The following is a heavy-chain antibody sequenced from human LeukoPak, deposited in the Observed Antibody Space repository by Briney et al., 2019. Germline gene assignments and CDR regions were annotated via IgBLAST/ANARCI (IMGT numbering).Heavy chain of an antibody. J-gene: IGHJ6*03. D-gene: IGHD6-13*01. CDR2: INPNTGGT. CDR1: GYTFTDYY. Sequence: ASVKVSCKASGYTFTDYYMHWVRRAPGQGLEWMGWINPNTGGTNYAQRFQGRVTLTRDTSITTAYMELSRLRSDDTAVYYCARGATAGRFSLRPSGAYYMDVWGKGTTVTVSS. V-gene: IGHV1-2*02. CDR3: ARGATAGRFSLRPSGAYYMDV.